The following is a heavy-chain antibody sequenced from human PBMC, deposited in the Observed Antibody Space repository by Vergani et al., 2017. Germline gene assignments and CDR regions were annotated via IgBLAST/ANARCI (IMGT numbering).Heavy chain of an antibody. V-gene: IGHV4-59*01. J-gene: IGHJ6*02. CDR3: ARDRSSLPLYHGMDV. CDR1: GGSINNYH. CDR2: IYYSGNT. D-gene: IGHD6-13*01. Sequence: QVQLQESGPGLVKPSETLSLTCTVSGGSINNYHWSWIRQPPGKGLEWIGYIYYSGNTNYNPSLKSRVTISLDTAKNQFSLKLSSVTAADTAVYYCARDRSSLPLYHGMDVWGQGTTVTVSS.